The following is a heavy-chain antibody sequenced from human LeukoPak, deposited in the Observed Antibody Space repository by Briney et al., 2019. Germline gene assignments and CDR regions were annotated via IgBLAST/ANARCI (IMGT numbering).Heavy chain of an antibody. D-gene: IGHD2-2*02. J-gene: IGHJ4*02. CDR1: GFTFSSYS. V-gene: IGHV3-21*01. CDR2: ISSSSSYI. Sequence: PGGSLRLSCAASGFTFSSYSMNWVRQAPGKGLEWVSSISSSSSYIYYADSVKGRFTISRDNAKNSLYLQMNSLRAEDTAVYYCARDGLPPARGYIVVVPAAISYVDYWGQGTLVTVSS. CDR3: ARDGLPPARGYIVVVPAAISYVDY.